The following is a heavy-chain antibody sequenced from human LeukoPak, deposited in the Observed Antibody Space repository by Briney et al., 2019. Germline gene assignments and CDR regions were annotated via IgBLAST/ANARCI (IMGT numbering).Heavy chain of an antibody. Sequence: PSETLSLTCTASGDSISSYYWSWIRRPPGKGLEWIGYIYTSGGTNYIPSLKGRVTISIDTSKNQFSLKLSSVTAADSAVYYSARLTRLSTSPDRYYLDYRGQGTLVTVSS. CDR1: GDSISSYY. V-gene: IGHV4-4*09. D-gene: IGHD6-6*01. CDR3: ARLTRLSTSPDRYYLDY. J-gene: IGHJ4*02. CDR2: IYTSGGT.